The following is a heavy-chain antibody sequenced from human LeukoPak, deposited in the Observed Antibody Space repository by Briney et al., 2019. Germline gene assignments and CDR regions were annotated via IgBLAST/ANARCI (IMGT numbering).Heavy chain of an antibody. V-gene: IGHV4-34*01. CDR3: ARSGGDYEEFYYYYGMDV. J-gene: IGHJ6*02. Sequence: SETLSLTCAVYGGSFSGYYWSWIRQPPGKGLEWIGEINHSGSTNYNPSLKSRVTISVDTSKNQFSLKLSSVTAADTAVYYCARSGGDYEEFYYYYGMDVWGQGTTVTVSS. CDR1: GGSFSGYY. D-gene: IGHD4-17*01. CDR2: INHSGST.